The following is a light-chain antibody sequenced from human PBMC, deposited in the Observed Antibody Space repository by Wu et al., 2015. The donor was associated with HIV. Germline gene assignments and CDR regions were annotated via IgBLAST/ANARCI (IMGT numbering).Light chain of an antibody. V-gene: IGKV3-20*01. CDR2: GAS. CDR1: QTVSRY. CDR3: QQYGSSPFT. J-gene: IGKJ4*01. Sequence: EIVMTQSPATLSLSPGERATLSCRASQTVSRYLAWYQQKAGQAPRLLMSGASSRATGIPDRFSGSGSGTDFTLTISRLEPEDFAVYYCQQYGSSPFTFGGGTKVEIK.